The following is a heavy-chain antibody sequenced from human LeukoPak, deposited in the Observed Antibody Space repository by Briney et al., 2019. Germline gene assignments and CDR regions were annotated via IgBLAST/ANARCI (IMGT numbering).Heavy chain of an antibody. D-gene: IGHD4-23*01. CDR1: GFTVSSNY. CDR3: ARDRHDYGGNSGWYFDL. J-gene: IGHJ2*01. Sequence: GGSLRLSCAASGFTVSSNYMSWVRQAPGKGLEWGSVIYSGGSTYYADSVKGRFTISRDNSKNTLYLQMNSLRAEDTAVYYCARDRHDYGGNSGWYFDLWGRGTLVTVSS. V-gene: IGHV3-53*01. CDR2: IYSGGST.